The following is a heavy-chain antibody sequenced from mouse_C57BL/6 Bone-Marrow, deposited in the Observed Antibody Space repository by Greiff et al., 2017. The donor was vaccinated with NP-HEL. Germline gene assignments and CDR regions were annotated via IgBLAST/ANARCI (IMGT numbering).Heavy chain of an antibody. CDR3: AREHDGYYGYFDY. D-gene: IGHD2-3*01. V-gene: IGHV5-6*01. J-gene: IGHJ2*01. Sequence: EVQVVESGGDLVKPGGSLKLSCAASGFTFSSYGMSWVRQTPDKRLEWVATISSGGSYTSYPDSVKGRFTISRANAKNTLYLQMSSLKSKDTAMYYCAREHDGYYGYFDYWGQGTTLTVSS. CDR1: GFTFSSYG. CDR2: ISSGGSYT.